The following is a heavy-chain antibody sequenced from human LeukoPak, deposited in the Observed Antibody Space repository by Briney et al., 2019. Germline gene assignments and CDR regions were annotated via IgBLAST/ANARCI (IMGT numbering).Heavy chain of an antibody. CDR1: GGSISSSSYY. CDR2: IYYSGST. J-gene: IGHJ4*02. CDR3: ARDRYSYGSVDY. V-gene: IGHV4-39*07. D-gene: IGHD5-18*01. Sequence: SETLSLTCTVSGGSISSSSYYWGWIRQPPGKGLEWIGRIYYSGSTYYNPSLKSRVTISVDTSKNQFSLKLSSVTAADTAVYYCARDRYSYGSVDYWGQGTLVTVSS.